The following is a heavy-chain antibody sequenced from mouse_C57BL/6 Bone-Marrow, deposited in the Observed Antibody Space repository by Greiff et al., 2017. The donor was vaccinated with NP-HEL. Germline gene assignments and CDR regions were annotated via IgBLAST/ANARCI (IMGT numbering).Heavy chain of an antibody. Sequence: EVQRVESGGDLVKPGGSLKLSCAASGFTFSSYGMSWVRQTPDKRLEWVATISSGGRYTYYPDSVKGRSPFSRDNAKNTLDLQMSSLKSEDTAMYYWARNYYSNYLDYWGQGTTLTVSS. CDR2: ISSGGRYT. J-gene: IGHJ2*01. V-gene: IGHV5-6*01. CDR3: ARNYYSNYLDY. D-gene: IGHD2-5*01. CDR1: GFTFSSYG.